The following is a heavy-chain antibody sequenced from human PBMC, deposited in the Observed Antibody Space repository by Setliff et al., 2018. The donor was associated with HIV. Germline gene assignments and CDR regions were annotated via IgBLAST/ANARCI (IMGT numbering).Heavy chain of an antibody. CDR2: IYPGDSDT. CDR1: GYGFSNYW. D-gene: IGHD3-9*01. J-gene: IGHJ4*02. CDR3: ARQTSRYITLSPPDY. Sequence: GESLKISCKGSGYGFSNYWLAWVRQTPGKGLGWMGIIYPGDSDTRYSPSFQGQVTFSADKSINTAYLQRGSLKASDTGIYFCARQTSRYITLSPPDYWGQGTLVTVSS. V-gene: IGHV5-51*01.